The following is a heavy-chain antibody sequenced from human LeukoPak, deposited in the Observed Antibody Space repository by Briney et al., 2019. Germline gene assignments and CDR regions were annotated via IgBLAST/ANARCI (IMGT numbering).Heavy chain of an antibody. CDR1: GCTFSSYA. Sequence: GGSLRLSCAASGCTFSSYAMSWVRQAPGKGLEWVSAISGSGGSTYYADSVKGRFTISRDNSKNTLYLQMNSLRAEDTAVYYCARDQRYYGSGSYYTEEFDPWGQGTLVTVSS. CDR3: ARDQRYYGSGSYYTEEFDP. D-gene: IGHD3-10*01. V-gene: IGHV3-23*01. J-gene: IGHJ5*02. CDR2: ISGSGGST.